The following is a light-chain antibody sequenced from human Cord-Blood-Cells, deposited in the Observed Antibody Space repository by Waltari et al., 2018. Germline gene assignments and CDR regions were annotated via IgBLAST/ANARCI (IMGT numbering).Light chain of an antibody. CDR1: SSNIGAGYE. Sequence: QSVLTQPPSVSGAPGQRVTISCTGSSSNIGAGYEVHWYQQLPGTAPKLLIYGNSNRPSGLPYRFSGYKSGTSASLAITGLQAEDEADYYCQSYDSSLSGWVFGGGTKLTVL. V-gene: IGLV1-40*01. CDR2: GNS. J-gene: IGLJ3*02. CDR3: QSYDSSLSGWV.